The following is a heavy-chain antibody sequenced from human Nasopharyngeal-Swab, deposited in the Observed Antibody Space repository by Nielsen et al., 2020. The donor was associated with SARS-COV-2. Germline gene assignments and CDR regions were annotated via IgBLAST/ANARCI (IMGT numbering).Heavy chain of an antibody. Sequence: SETLSLTCTVSGGSISSSSYYWSWIRQHPGKGLEWIGYIYYSGSTYYNPSLKSRVTISVDTSKNQFSLKLSSVTAADTAVYYCARWRESMTTVTSDMNWFDPWGQGTLVTVSS. CDR3: ARWRESMTTVTSDMNWFDP. CDR2: IYYSGST. D-gene: IGHD4-17*01. V-gene: IGHV4-31*03. J-gene: IGHJ5*02. CDR1: GGSISSSSYY.